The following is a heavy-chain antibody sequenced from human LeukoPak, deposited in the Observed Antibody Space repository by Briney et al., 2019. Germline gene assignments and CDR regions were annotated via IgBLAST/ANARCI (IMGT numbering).Heavy chain of an antibody. CDR2: ITSSSSTI. V-gene: IGHV3-48*01. D-gene: IGHD2-21*02. Sequence: GGSLRLSCAASGFPFSSYSMNWVRQAPGKGLEWVSYITSSSSTIYYADSVKGRFTISRDNAKNSLYLQMNSLRAEDTAVYYCARSCGGDCPYGYWGQGTLVTVSS. J-gene: IGHJ4*02. CDR3: ARSCGGDCPYGY. CDR1: GFPFSSYS.